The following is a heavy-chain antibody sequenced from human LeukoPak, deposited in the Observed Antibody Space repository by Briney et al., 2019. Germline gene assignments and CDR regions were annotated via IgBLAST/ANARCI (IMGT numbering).Heavy chain of an antibody. D-gene: IGHD6-13*01. CDR1: GGSISSGGYS. V-gene: IGHV4-30-4*07. CDR3: ARDRSEQQGYYYYYMDV. J-gene: IGHJ6*03. CDR2: IYNTGST. Sequence: SETLSLTCAVSGGSISSGGYSYNWIRQSPGKGLEWIGYIYNTGSTSYNPSLKSRVTMSVDTSKNQFSLKLSSVTAADTAVYYCARDRSEQQGYYYYYMDVWGKGTTVTISS.